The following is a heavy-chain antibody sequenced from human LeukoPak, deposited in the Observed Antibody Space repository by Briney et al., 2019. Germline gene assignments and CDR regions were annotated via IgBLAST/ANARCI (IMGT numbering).Heavy chain of an antibody. Sequence: GGSLRLSCAASGFTVSSNYMSWVRQAPGKGLEWVSAISGSGGSTYYADSVKGRFTISRDNSKNTLYLQMNSLRAEDTAVYYCATVVVVAATDYWGQGTLVTVSS. CDR2: ISGSGGST. J-gene: IGHJ4*02. V-gene: IGHV3-23*01. D-gene: IGHD2-15*01. CDR3: ATVVVVAATDY. CDR1: GFTVSSNY.